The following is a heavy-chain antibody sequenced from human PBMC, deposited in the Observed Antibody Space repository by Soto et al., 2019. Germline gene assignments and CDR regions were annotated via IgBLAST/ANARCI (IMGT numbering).Heavy chain of an antibody. CDR3: ARSIDVTLTVVDRDEYFDS. CDR1: GGSISTLH. V-gene: IGHV4-59*01. Sequence: SETLSLTCTVSGGSISTLHWSWIRQPPGKGLEWIGYIHYSGSTNYNPSLESRVTISVDTSKNQFSLKLSSVTAADTAVYYCARSIDVTLTVVDRDEYFDSGGQGTLVTVSS. CDR2: IHYSGST. D-gene: IGHD3-22*01. J-gene: IGHJ4*02.